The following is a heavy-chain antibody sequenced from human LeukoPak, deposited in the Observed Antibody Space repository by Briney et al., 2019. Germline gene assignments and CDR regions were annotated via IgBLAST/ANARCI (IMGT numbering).Heavy chain of an antibody. CDR3: ARDQGSTSCYYDY. Sequence: PGGSLRLSCAASGFTFSSYAMHWVRQAPGKGLEWVAVISYDGSNKYYADSVKGRFTISRDNSKNTLYPQMNSLRAEDTAVYYCARDQGSTSCYYDYWGQGTLVTVSS. V-gene: IGHV3-30-3*01. J-gene: IGHJ4*02. CDR1: GFTFSSYA. CDR2: ISYDGSNK. D-gene: IGHD2-2*01.